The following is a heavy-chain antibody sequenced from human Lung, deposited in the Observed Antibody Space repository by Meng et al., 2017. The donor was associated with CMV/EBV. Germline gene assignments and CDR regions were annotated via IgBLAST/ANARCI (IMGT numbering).Heavy chain of an antibody. Sequence: GSLRLSCAASAFIFSDYAMTWIRQAPGKGLEWVSSISSTSIHIYYADSVKGRFTISRDNGKNLLYLQLNSLRAEDTAVYYCARGRGYCSSTNCYLNFDYWGQGTXVTVSS. CDR1: AFIFSDYA. D-gene: IGHD2-2*01. J-gene: IGHJ4*02. CDR2: ISSTSIHI. V-gene: IGHV3-21*01. CDR3: ARGRGYCSSTNCYLNFDY.